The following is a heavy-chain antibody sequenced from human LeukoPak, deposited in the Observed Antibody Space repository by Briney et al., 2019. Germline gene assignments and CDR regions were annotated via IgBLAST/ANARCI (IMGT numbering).Heavy chain of an antibody. CDR3: ARDGGWGLYFDY. V-gene: IGHV4-38-2*02. D-gene: IGHD6-19*01. Sequence: KPSETLSLTCTVSGYSISSGYYWGWIRQPPGKGLEWIGSIYHSGSTYYNPSLKSRVTISVDTSKNQFSLKLSSVTAADTAVYYCARDGGWGLYFDYWGQGTLVTVSS. J-gene: IGHJ4*02. CDR1: GYSISSGYY. CDR2: IYHSGST.